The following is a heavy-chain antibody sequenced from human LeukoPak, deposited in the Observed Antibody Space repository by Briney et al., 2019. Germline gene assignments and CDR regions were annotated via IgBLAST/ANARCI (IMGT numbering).Heavy chain of an antibody. Sequence: SETLSLTCTVSGASISSGDYYWSWIRQPPGKGLEWIGYIYNSETTHYNPSLKGRITFSLDTSKNQFSLKLNSVTAADTAVYYCSTFRPKQELEWVYWGQGTLVTVSS. V-gene: IGHV4-30-4*01. J-gene: IGHJ4*02. CDR3: STFRPKQELEWVY. CDR1: GASISSGDYY. CDR2: IYNSETT. D-gene: IGHD1-1*01.